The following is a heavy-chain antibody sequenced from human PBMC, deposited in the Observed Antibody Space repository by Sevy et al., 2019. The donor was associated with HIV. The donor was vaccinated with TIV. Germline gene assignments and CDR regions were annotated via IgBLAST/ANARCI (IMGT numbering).Heavy chain of an antibody. Sequence: ASVKVSCKASGGTFSSYAISWVRQVPGQGLEWMGGIIPIFGTANYAQKFQGRVTITADESTSTAYMELSSLRSEDTAVYYCARDLIAVAGTSAFDIWGQGTMVTVSS. D-gene: IGHD6-19*01. J-gene: IGHJ3*02. CDR1: GGTFSSYA. CDR3: ARDLIAVAGTSAFDI. V-gene: IGHV1-69*13. CDR2: IIPIFGTA.